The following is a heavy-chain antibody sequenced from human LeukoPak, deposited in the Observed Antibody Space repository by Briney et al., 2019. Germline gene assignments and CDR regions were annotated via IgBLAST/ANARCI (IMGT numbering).Heavy chain of an antibody. Sequence: ASVKVSCKASGYTFTDYYMHWVQQAPGKGLEWMGLVDPEDGETIYAEKFQGRVTITADMSTDTAYMELSSLRSEDTAVYYRATGGIAAAGTGNWFDPWGQGTLVTVSS. D-gene: IGHD6-13*01. J-gene: IGHJ5*02. CDR3: ATGGIAAAGTGNWFDP. V-gene: IGHV1-69-2*01. CDR1: GYTFTDYY. CDR2: VDPEDGET.